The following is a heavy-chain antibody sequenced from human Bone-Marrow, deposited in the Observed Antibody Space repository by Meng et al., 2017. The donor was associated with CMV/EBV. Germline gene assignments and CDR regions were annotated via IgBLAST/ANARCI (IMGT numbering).Heavy chain of an antibody. Sequence: AASWIRQTRYRGVEWMGRTYYRYKWYNHYEVSGKSRISPTTDTSNNQFSRQVNSVTPDDTCVYDCARVLRGGYYGSGSYWARPFDYWGQGTLVTVSS. V-gene: IGHV6-1*01. J-gene: IGHJ4*02. D-gene: IGHD3-10*01. CDR2: TYYRYKWYN. CDR3: ARVLRGGYYGSGSYWARPFDY. CDR1: A.